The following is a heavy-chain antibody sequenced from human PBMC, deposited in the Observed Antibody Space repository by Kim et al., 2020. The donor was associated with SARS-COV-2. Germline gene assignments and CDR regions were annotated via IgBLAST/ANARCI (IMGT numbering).Heavy chain of an antibody. CDR2: SGGST. CDR3: ARELEGV. D-gene: IGHD3-10*01. Sequence: SGGSTYYADSVKGRFTISRDNSKNTLYLQMNSLRAEDTAVYYCARELEGVWGQGTLVTVSS. J-gene: IGHJ4*02. V-gene: IGHV3-53*01.